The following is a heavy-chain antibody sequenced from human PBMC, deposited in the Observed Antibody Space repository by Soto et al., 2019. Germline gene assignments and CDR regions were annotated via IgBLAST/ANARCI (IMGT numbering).Heavy chain of an antibody. D-gene: IGHD2-2*01. Sequence: GGSLRLSCAASGFTFSSYGMHWVRLAPGKGLEWVAVIWYDGSEKYCADSVKGRFTISRDNSKNILYLQMNSLRGEDTAVYYCARDLGWPAARFDPWGQGTLVTVSS. CDR3: ARDLGWPAARFDP. CDR2: IWYDGSEK. J-gene: IGHJ5*02. V-gene: IGHV3-33*01. CDR1: GFTFSSYG.